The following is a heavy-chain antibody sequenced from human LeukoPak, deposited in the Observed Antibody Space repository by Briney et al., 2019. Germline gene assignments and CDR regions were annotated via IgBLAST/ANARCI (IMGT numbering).Heavy chain of an antibody. D-gene: IGHD6-13*01. Sequence: GGSLRLSCAASGFTFSDLYMDWVRQAPGKGLEWVGRTRNKANSYTTEYAASVKGRFTISRDDSKNSLYLQMNSLKTEDTAVYYCARGRIAAAGTDFDYWGQGTLVTVSS. CDR2: TRNKANSYTT. CDR1: GFTFSDLY. CDR3: ARGRIAAAGTDFDY. J-gene: IGHJ4*02. V-gene: IGHV3-72*01.